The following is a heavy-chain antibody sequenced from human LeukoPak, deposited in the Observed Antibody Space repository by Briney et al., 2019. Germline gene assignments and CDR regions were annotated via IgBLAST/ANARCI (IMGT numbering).Heavy chain of an antibody. J-gene: IGHJ4*02. D-gene: IGHD6-19*01. V-gene: IGHV4-39*07. CDR3: ARAPSSGWYELEY. CDR1: GGSISSSSYY. CDR2: IYYSGST. Sequence: PSETLSLTCTVSGGSISSSSYYWGWIRQPPGKGLEWIGSIYYSGSTYYNPSLKSRVTISVDTSKNQLSLKLSSVTAADTAVYYCARAPSSGWYELEYWGQGTLVTVSS.